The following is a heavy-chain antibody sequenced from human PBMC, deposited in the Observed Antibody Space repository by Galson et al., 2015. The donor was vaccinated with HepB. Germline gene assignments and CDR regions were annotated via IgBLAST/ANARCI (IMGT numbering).Heavy chain of an antibody. J-gene: IGHJ6*02. V-gene: IGHV1-18*04. CDR2: ISAYNGNT. Sequence: SVKVSCKASGYTFTSYGISWVRQAPGQGLEWMGWISAYNGNTNYAQKLQGRVTMTTDTSTSTAYMELRSLRSDDTAVYYCARDRDSSGSYYYYGMDVWGQGTTVTVSS. CDR3: ARDRDSSGSYYYYGMDV. D-gene: IGHD6-19*01. CDR1: GYTFTSYG.